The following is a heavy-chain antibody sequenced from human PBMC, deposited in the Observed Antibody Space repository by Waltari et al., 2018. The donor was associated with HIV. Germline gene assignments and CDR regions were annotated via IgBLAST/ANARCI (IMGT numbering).Heavy chain of an antibody. CDR1: GGSISRSRYF. V-gene: IGHV4-39*01. D-gene: IGHD5-18*01. J-gene: IGHJ4*02. CDR3: ARRHVDTALVRWGLDD. CDR2: IYYSGST. Sequence: QLQLQESGPGLVKPSETLSLTCTVSGGSISRSRYFWGWIRQPPGKGLEWIGSIYYSGSTYYNPSLKSRVTISVDTPKNQFSLILSSVTAADTAVYYCARRHVDTALVRWGLDDWGQGTLVTVSS.